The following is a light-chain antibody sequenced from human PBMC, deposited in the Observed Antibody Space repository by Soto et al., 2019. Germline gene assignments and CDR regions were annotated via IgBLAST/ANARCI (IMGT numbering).Light chain of an antibody. CDR2: DAS. CDR1: QSVSVN. J-gene: IGKJ5*01. V-gene: IGKV3-11*01. CDR3: QQRSNWPIT. Sequence: EIMMKQSPATLSVTPGERATLSCRASQSVSVNLAWYQQKPGQAPRLLIYDASSRPTDIPARFSGSGSGTDFTLTISSIEPEDFALYDCQQRSNWPITIGQGTRLENK.